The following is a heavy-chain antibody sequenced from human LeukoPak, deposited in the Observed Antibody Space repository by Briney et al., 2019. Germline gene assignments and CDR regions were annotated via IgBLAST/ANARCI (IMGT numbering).Heavy chain of an antibody. J-gene: IGHJ5*02. V-gene: IGHV4-39*01. D-gene: IGHD2-2*01. CDR3: ARQLGVVPAPRSGWFDP. Sequence: SETLSLTCTVSGGSISSSSYYWGWIRQPPGKGLEWIGSIYYSGSTYYNPSLKSRVTKSVDTSKNQFSLKLSSVTAADTAVYYCARQLGVVPAPRSGWFDPWGQGTLVTVSS. CDR2: IYYSGST. CDR1: GGSISSSSYY.